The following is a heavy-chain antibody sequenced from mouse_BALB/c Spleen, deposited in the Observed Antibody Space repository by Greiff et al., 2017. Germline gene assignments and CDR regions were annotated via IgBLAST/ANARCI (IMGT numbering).Heavy chain of an antibody. CDR2: IDPENGNT. Sequence: EVKLVESGAELVRPGALVKLSCKASGFNIKDYYMHWVKQRPEQGLEWIGWIDPENGNTIYDPKFQGKASITADTSSNTAYLQLSSLTSEDTAVYYCARGTYYDFWFAYWGQGTLVTVSA. CDR1: GFNIKDYY. CDR3: ARGTYYDFWFAY. V-gene: IGHV14-1*02. D-gene: IGHD2-4*01. J-gene: IGHJ3*01.